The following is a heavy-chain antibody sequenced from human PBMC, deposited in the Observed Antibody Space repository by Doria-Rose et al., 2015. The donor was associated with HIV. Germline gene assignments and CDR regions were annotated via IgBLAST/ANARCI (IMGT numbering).Heavy chain of an antibody. CDR1: GFNLRDYE. V-gene: IGHV3-48*03. CDR3: ARVTRVWGSYHQGWFDT. D-gene: IGHD3-16*02. J-gene: IGHJ5*02. CDR2: SYSSGAPK. Sequence: VQLQESGGGLVQPGGSLRLSCAVSGFNLRDYEMNWVRQAPGQGLEWISSSYSSGAPKHNEDSVKGRFTISRDNANNSMYLQMNSLRAEDTARYYGARVTRVWGSYHQGWFDTWGQGTLVTVAS.